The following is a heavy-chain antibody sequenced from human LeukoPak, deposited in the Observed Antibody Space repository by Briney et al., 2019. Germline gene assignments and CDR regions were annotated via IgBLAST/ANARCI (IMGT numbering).Heavy chain of an antibody. D-gene: IGHD3-22*01. CDR2: IYPGDSDT. CDR3: ARSSDSGGFYDYFDY. V-gene: IGHV5-51*01. Sequence: GESLKISCEGSGYSFTSYWIGWVRQMPGKGLEWVAIIYPGDSDTIYSTSFQGQVTISADNSISTTYLQWSSLKASDTAMYYCARSSDSGGFYDYFDYWGQGTLVTVSS. J-gene: IGHJ4*02. CDR1: GYSFTSYW.